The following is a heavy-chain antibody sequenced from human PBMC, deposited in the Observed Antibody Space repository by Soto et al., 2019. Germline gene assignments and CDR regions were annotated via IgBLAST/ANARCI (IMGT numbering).Heavy chain of an antibody. CDR1: GGTFSSYA. D-gene: IGHD5-18*01. J-gene: IGHJ4*02. CDR2: IIPIFGTA. Sequence: SGKVSCKASGGTFSSYAISWVRQAPGQGLEWMGGIIPIFGTANYAQKFQGRVTITADESTSTAYMELNSLRSEDTAVYYCARALVDTAMVTPFDYWGQGTLVTVSS. CDR3: ARALVDTAMVTPFDY. V-gene: IGHV1-69*13.